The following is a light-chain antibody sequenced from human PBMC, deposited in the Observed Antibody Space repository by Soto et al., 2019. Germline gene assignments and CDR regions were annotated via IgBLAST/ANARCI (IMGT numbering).Light chain of an antibody. CDR2: GAS. Sequence: EIVMTQSPATLSVSPGERATLSCRASQSISSNLAWYQQKPGQAPRLLISGASTRATGIPDRFTGSGSGTDFTLTISRLEPEDFAVYYCQQYDSSPLTFGGGTKVDMK. CDR3: QQYDSSPLT. V-gene: IGKV3-15*01. J-gene: IGKJ4*01. CDR1: QSISSN.